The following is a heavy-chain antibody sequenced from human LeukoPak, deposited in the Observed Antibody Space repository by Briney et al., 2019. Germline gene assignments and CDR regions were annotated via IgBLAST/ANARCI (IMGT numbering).Heavy chain of an antibody. CDR2: MNWNGGST. CDR3: AKDGSSSWLTRWGHYYYYMDV. V-gene: IGHV3-20*04. CDR1: GFTFEEYG. J-gene: IGHJ6*03. Sequence: PGGSLRLSCAASGFTFEEYGMSWVRHPPGKGLEWVSGMNWNGGSTVYADSVKGRFTISRDNAKKSLYLQMDSLRAEDTAVYYCAKDGSSSWLTRWGHYYYYMDVWGKGTTVTISS. D-gene: IGHD3-9*01.